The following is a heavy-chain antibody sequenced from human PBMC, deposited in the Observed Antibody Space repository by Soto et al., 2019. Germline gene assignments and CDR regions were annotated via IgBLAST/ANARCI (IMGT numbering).Heavy chain of an antibody. CDR1: GGSFSGYY. J-gene: IGHJ6*02. CDR2: INHSGST. Sequence: SETLSLTCAVYGGSFSGYYWSWIRQPPGKGLEWIGEINHSGSTNYNPSLKSRVTISVDTSKNQFSLKLSSVTAADTAVYYCARGMGYYYYGMDVWGQGTTVTVSS. CDR3: ARGMGYYYYGMDV. V-gene: IGHV4-34*01.